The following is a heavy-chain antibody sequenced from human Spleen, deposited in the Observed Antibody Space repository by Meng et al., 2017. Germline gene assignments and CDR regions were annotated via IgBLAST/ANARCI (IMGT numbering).Heavy chain of an antibody. CDR2: IFHSGST. V-gene: IGHV4-4*02. J-gene: IGHJ4*02. D-gene: IGHD3-10*01. CDR3: ARFDISTAGRGDY. CDR1: GGSISSSVW. Sequence: GRLQGSGPGLVQPSGTLSLTCAVSGGSISSSVWWSWVRQPPGKGLEWIGEIFHSGSTSYNLSLKSRVTISVDKSKNQFSLLVSSVTAADTATYYCARFDISTAGRGDYWGQGTLVTVSS.